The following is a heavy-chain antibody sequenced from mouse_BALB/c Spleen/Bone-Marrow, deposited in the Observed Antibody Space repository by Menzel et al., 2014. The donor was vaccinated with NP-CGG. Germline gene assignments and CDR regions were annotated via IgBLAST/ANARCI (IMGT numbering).Heavy chain of an antibody. CDR1: GFSLTSYG. CDR2: IWSGGST. J-gene: IGHJ4*01. D-gene: IGHD2-12*01. V-gene: IGHV2-2*02. Sequence: VKVVESGPGLVQPSQSLSITCTVSGFSLTSYGVHWVRQSPGKGLEWLGVIWSGGSTDYNAPFMSRLNISKDNSKSQVFFKMNSLQANDTAIYYCARNPIRRNAMDYWGQGTSVTVSS. CDR3: ARNPIRRNAMDY.